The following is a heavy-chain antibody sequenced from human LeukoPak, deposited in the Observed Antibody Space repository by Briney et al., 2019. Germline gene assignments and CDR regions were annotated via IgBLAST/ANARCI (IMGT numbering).Heavy chain of an antibody. V-gene: IGHV4-38-2*02. J-gene: IGHJ5*02. CDR1: GCSITTTYY. CDR3: TRHQTNFYGSGAPFDP. D-gene: IGHD3-10*01. Sequence: SETLSLTCSVSGCSITTTYYWSWIRQPPGGGLEVIASLYHSGHSNYQPSLKSRVTISVDTSKNQFSLQLTSMTAADTAIYYCTRHQTNFYGSGAPFDPWGQGTLVTVSS. CDR2: LYHSGHS.